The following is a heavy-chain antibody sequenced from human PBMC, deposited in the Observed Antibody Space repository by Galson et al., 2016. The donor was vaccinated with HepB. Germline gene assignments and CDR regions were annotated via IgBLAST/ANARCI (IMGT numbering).Heavy chain of an antibody. CDR3: ARCSVYSSGWCNSFDP. V-gene: IGHV3-23*01. D-gene: IGHD6-19*01. J-gene: IGHJ5*02. CDR1: GFTFSSYA. Sequence: SLRLSCAASGFTFSSYAMSWVRQAPGKGLEWVSAISGSGGTNYAASVKGQFTVSRDNSQNTVYLQMNNLRAEDTAIYYCARCSVYSSGWCNSFDPWGQGTLVTVSS. CDR2: ISGSGGT.